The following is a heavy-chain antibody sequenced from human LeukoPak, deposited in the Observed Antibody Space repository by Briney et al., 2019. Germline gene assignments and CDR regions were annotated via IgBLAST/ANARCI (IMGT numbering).Heavy chain of an antibody. CDR3: AREDIVATMTFDY. Sequence: GGSLRLSCAASGFTVSSNYMSWVRQAPGKGVEWGSVIYSGDNTYYADSVKGRFTISRDNSKNTLYLQMNSLRAEDTAVYYCAREDIVATMTFDYWGQGTLVTVSS. CDR1: GFTVSSNY. D-gene: IGHD5-12*01. V-gene: IGHV3-66*01. CDR2: IYSGDNT. J-gene: IGHJ4*02.